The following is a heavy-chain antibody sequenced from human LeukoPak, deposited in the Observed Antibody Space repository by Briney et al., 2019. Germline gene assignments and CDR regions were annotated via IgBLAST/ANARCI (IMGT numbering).Heavy chain of an antibody. D-gene: IGHD2-21*02. J-gene: IGHJ4*02. CDR1: GFTFSSYA. CDR2: ISGSGGST. CDR3: AKDLMDCGGDCYPDLYYFDY. Sequence: TGGSLRLSCAASGFTFSSYAMSWVRQAPGKGLEWVSAISGSGGSTYYADSVKGRFTISGDNSKNTLYLQMNSLRAEDTAVYYCAKDLMDCGGDCYPDLYYFDYWGQGTLVTVSS. V-gene: IGHV3-23*01.